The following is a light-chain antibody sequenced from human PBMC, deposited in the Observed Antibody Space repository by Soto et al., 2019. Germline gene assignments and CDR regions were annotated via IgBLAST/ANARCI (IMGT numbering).Light chain of an antibody. CDR2: GAS. V-gene: IGKV3-20*01. CDR3: QQYGTSPPT. Sequence: IVLTQSPGTLSLSPGERATLSSRASQYISKFLAWYQQRPGQAPSLIIYGASSRATGIPDRFSGGGSGTDFTLTINRLEPEDVAVYYCQQYGTSPPTFGQGTKVDIK. CDR1: QYISKF. J-gene: IGKJ1*01.